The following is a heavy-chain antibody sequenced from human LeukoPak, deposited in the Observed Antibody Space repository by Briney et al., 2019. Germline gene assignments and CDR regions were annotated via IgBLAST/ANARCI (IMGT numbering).Heavy chain of an antibody. V-gene: IGHV4-39*07. D-gene: IGHD3-10*01. CDR2: IYYSGST. CDR3: TRGLRNGSGSYYVDY. CDR1: GDSISSYY. J-gene: IGHJ4*02. Sequence: SETLSLTCTVSGDSISSYYWGWIRQPPGKGLEWIGSIYYSGSTYYNPSLKSRVTISVDTSKNQFSLKLSSVTAADTAVYYCTRGLRNGSGSYYVDYWGQGTLVTVSS.